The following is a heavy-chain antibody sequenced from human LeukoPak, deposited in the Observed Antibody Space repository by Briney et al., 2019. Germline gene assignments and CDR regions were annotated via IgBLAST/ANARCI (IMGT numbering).Heavy chain of an antibody. V-gene: IGHV1-2*02. Sequence: GASLKVSCKASGYTFTGYYMHWVRHAPGQGLEWMGWINPNSGGTNYAQKFQGRVTMTRGTSISTAYMELSRLRSDDTAVYYCAKGKYCSSTSCYAGYYYYHGMDVWGQGTTVTVSS. CDR3: AKGKYCSSTSCYAGYYYYHGMDV. CDR1: GYTFTGYY. CDR2: INPNSGGT. J-gene: IGHJ6*02. D-gene: IGHD2-2*01.